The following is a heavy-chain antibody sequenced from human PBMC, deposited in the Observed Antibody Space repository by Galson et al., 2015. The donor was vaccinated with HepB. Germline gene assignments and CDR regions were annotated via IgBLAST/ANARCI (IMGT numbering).Heavy chain of an antibody. CDR2: ISYDGSNK. J-gene: IGHJ6*02. V-gene: IGHV3-30*18. CDR3: AKVVRGCSGGSCHLSPPPSRTRTYYYYGMDV. D-gene: IGHD2-15*01. CDR1: GFTFSSYG. Sequence: SLRLSCAASGFTFSSYGMHWVRQAPGKGLEWVAVISYDGSNKYYADSVKGRFTISRDNSKNTLYLQMNSLRAEDTAVYYCAKVVRGCSGGSCHLSPPPSRTRTYYYYGMDVWGQGTTVTVSS.